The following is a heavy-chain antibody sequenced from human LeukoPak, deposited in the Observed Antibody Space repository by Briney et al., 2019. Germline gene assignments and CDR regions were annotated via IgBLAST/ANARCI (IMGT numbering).Heavy chain of an antibody. CDR1: GGSISSGGYY. V-gene: IGHV4-31*03. CDR2: IYYSGST. Sequence: PSETLSLTCTVSGGSISSGGYYWRWIRQHPGKGLEWIGYIYYSGSTYYNPSLKSRVTISVDTSKNQFSLKLSSVTAADTAVYYCAREQGYGSGSKGYYYYYGMDVWGQGTTVTVSS. CDR3: AREQGYGSGSKGYYYYYGMDV. D-gene: IGHD3-10*01. J-gene: IGHJ6*02.